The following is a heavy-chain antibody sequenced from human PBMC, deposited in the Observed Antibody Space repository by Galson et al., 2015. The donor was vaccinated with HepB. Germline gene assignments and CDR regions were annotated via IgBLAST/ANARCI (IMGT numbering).Heavy chain of an antibody. CDR3: AREDPNIAVAVLDS. J-gene: IGHJ4*02. D-gene: IGHD6-19*01. V-gene: IGHV3-33*01. CDR2: IWFDGSNK. CDR1: GFTFSRHG. Sequence: SLRLSCAASGFTFSRHGMHWVRQAPGKGLEWLALIWFDGSNKHYADSVRGRFTISRDNSKDTLYLQMNSLRAEDTAKYYCAREDPNIAVAVLDSWRQGALVAVSS.